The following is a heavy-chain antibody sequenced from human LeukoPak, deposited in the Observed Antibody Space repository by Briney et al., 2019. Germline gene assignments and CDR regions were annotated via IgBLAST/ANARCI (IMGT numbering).Heavy chain of an antibody. CDR2: IIPIFGTA. D-gene: IGHD2-15*01. V-gene: IGHV1-69*01. CDR1: GGTFSSYA. CDR3: ARDRGYCSGGSCYSGGYNWFDP. Sequence: SVKVCCKASGGTFSSYAISWVRQAPGQGLEWMGGIIPIFGTANYAQKFQGRVTITADESTSTAYMELGSLRSEDTAVYYCARDRGYCSGGSCYSGGYNWFDPWGQGTLVTVSS. J-gene: IGHJ5*02.